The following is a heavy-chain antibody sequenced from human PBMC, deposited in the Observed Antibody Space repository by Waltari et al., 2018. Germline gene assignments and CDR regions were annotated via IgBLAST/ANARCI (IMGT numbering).Heavy chain of an antibody. D-gene: IGHD1-1*01. CDR3: ARRARTTPFDY. Sequence: VQLQQWGAGRLKPSENLSLTCAVYGGSFRGCSGSWIRQPPGKGLEWIREINHSGSTNYNPSLKSRVTISVDTSKNQFSLKLSSVTAADTAVYYCARRARTTPFDYWGQGTLVTVSS. J-gene: IGHJ4*02. CDR1: GGSFRGCS. CDR2: INHSGST. V-gene: IGHV4-34*01.